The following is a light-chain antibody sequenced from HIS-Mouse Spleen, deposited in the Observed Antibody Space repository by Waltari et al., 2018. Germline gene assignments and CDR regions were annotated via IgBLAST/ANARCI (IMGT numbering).Light chain of an antibody. CDR2: KAS. Sequence: DIQMTQSPSTLSASVGDRVTITCRASQGISSWLAWYQQKPGKAPKLLIYKASSLESGVPSRFSGSGSGTEVTLTISSLQPDDFATYYCQQYNSYSGTFGQGTKLEIK. J-gene: IGKJ2*01. V-gene: IGKV1-5*03. CDR3: QQYNSYSGT. CDR1: QGISSW.